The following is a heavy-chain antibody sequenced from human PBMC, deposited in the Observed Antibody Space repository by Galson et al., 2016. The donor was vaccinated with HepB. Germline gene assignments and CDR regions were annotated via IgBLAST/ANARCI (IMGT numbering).Heavy chain of an antibody. CDR1: GGSVNSDTYH. CDR2: TYNSGGSA. V-gene: IGHV4-61*01. CDR3: ATYLVGRGGRGS. Sequence: SETLSLTCTVSGGSVNSDTYHWSWIRQPPGKGLEWIGYTYNSGGSANYNPSLTSRVTISVDTSKNQFSLKLSSVTAADTAGYYCATYLVGRGGRGSWGQGTLGTVSS. J-gene: IGHJ5*02. D-gene: IGHD4-23*01.